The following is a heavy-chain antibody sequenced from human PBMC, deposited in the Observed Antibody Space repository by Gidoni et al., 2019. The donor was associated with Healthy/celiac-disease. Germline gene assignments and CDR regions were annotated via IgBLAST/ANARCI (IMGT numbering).Heavy chain of an antibody. CDR1: GFTFGDYA. CDR2: IRSKAYGGTT. Sequence: EVQLVESGGGLVKPGRALRLSCTASGFTFGDYAMSWFRQAPGKGLEWVGFIRSKAYGGTTEYAASVKGRFTISRDDSKSIAYLQMNSLKTEDTAVYYCTRDRSQPTVVTPEYFQHWGQGTLVTVSS. D-gene: IGHD4-17*01. J-gene: IGHJ1*01. CDR3: TRDRSQPTVVTPEYFQH. V-gene: IGHV3-49*05.